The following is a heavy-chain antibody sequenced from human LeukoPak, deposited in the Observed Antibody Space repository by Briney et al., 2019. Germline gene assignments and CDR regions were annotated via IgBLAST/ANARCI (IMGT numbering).Heavy chain of an antibody. D-gene: IGHD1-1*01. Sequence: PSETLSLTCTVSGGSISSYYWSWIRQPPGKGLEWIGYIYYSGSTNYNPPLKSRVTISVDTSKNQFSLKLSSVTAADTALYYCARDSLRIQSGTTPWGQGTLVTVSS. CDR2: IYYSGST. J-gene: IGHJ5*02. V-gene: IGHV4-59*12. CDR3: ARDSLRIQSGTTP. CDR1: GGSISSYY.